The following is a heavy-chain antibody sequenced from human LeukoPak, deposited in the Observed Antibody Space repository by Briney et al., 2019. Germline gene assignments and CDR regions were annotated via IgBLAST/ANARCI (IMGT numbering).Heavy chain of an antibody. CDR2: IYYSGST. CDR3: AREEYSWFDP. D-gene: IGHD6-6*01. Sequence: SETLSLTCTVSGGSISSSSYYWGWIRQPPGKGLEWIGSIYYSGSTYYNPSLKSRVTISVDTSKSQFSLKLSSVTAADTAVYYCAREEYSWFDPWGQGTLVTVSS. CDR1: GGSISSSSYY. V-gene: IGHV4-39*07. J-gene: IGHJ5*02.